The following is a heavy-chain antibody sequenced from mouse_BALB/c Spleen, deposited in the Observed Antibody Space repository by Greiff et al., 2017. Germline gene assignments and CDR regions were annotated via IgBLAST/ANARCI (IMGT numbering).Heavy chain of an antibody. CDR1: GYSITSDYA. J-gene: IGHJ4*01. CDR3: ARPTGTDAMDY. CDR2: ISYSGST. Sequence: EVMLVESGPGLVKPSQSLSLTCTVTGYSITSDYAWNWIRQFPGNKLEWMGYISYSGSTSYNPSLKSRISITRDTSKNQFFLQLNSVTTEDTATYYCARPTGTDAMDYWGQGTSVTVSS. D-gene: IGHD4-1*02. V-gene: IGHV3-2*02.